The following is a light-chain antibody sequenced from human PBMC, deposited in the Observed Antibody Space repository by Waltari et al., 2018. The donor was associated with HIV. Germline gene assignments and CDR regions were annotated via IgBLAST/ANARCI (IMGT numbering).Light chain of an antibody. Sequence: EIVLTQSPGTLSLSPGERATLSCRASQSVSNNYLAWYQQKTGQAPRLLIYNTYNRATGIPDRFSGSGSGTDFTLTISRLEPEDFAIYYCQQYGSAPPITFGGGTKVEIK. CDR2: NTY. CDR1: QSVSNNY. CDR3: QQYGSAPPIT. V-gene: IGKV3-20*01. J-gene: IGKJ4*01.